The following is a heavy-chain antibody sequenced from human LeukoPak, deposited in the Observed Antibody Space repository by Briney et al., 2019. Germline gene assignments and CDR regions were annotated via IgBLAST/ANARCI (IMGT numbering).Heavy chain of an antibody. Sequence: SETQSLTCIVSGGSVNNYYWSWIRQPPGKGLEWIGNVYHSGSTSYNPSLKSRVTISRDTSKNQFSLRLTSVTAADTAVYYCAREDSGTSGYVFDPWGQGTLVTVSS. V-gene: IGHV4-59*02. CDR3: AREDSGTSGYVFDP. J-gene: IGHJ5*02. CDR2: VYHSGST. CDR1: GGSVNNYY. D-gene: IGHD3-22*01.